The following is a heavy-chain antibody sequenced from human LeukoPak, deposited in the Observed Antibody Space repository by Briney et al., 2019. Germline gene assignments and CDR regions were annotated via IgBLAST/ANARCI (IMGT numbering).Heavy chain of an antibody. CDR2: IYHSGST. V-gene: IGHV4-38-2*01. D-gene: IGHD5-18*01. Sequence: SETLSLTCAVSGYSISSGYYWGWIRQPPGRGLEWIGSIYHSGSTYYNPSLKSRVTISVDTSKNQFSLKLSSVTAADTAVYYCARREDTAMVIGAFDIWDQGTMVTVSS. CDR3: ARREDTAMVIGAFDI. CDR1: GYSISSGYY. J-gene: IGHJ3*02.